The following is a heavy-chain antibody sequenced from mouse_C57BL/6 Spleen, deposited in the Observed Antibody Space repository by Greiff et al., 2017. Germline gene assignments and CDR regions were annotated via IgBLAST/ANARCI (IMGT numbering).Heavy chain of an antibody. CDR2: IYPRSGNT. V-gene: IGHV1-81*01. Sequence: VNLVESGAELARPGASVKLSCKASGYTFTSYGISWVKQRTGQGLEWIGEIYPRSGNTYYNEKFKGKATLTADKSSSTAYIELRSLTSEDSAVYFCARSGITTVVSYYYAMDYWGQGTSVTVSS. CDR1: GYTFTSYG. J-gene: IGHJ4*01. D-gene: IGHD1-1*01. CDR3: ARSGITTVVSYYYAMDY.